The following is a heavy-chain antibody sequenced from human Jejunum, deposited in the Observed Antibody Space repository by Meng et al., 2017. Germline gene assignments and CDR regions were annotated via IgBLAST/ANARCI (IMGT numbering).Heavy chain of an antibody. D-gene: IGHD1-26*01. CDR3: ARHEVDFDN. CDR2: FTRGGTT. V-gene: IGHV4-34*02. CDR1: GGSISGYF. J-gene: IGHJ4*02. Sequence: QLQRWGAGMLKPSETLSLTCAVYGGSISGYFWSWIRQAPGEGLEWVGEFTRGGTTNYNPSLKSRVTISADTSKNQFSLTLSSVSAADTAVYYCARHEVDFDNWGQGTLVTVSS.